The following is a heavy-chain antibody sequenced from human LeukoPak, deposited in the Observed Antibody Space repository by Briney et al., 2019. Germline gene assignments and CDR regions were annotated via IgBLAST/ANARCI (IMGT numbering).Heavy chain of an antibody. CDR2: IYYSGST. V-gene: IGHV4-39*07. D-gene: IGHD3-10*01. J-gene: IGHJ4*02. CDR1: GGSISSSSYY. Sequence: PSETLSLTCTVSGGSISSSSYYWGWIRQPPGKGLEWIGSIYYSGSTYYNPSLKSRVTISVDTSKNQFSLKLSSVTAADTAVYYCARRGHYGYEDYWGQGTLVTVSS. CDR3: ARRGHYGYEDY.